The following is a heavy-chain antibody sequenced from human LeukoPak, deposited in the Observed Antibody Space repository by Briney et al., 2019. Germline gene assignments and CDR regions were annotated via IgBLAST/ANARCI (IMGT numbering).Heavy chain of an antibody. Sequence: SQTLSLTCAISGDSVSSNSAAWNWIRQSPSRGLEWLGRTYYRSKWYNDYAVSVKSRITINPDTSKNQFSLQLNSVTPEDTAVYYCARDLGPVRGVIISNWFDPWGQGTLVTVSS. J-gene: IGHJ5*02. D-gene: IGHD3-10*01. CDR3: ARDLGPVRGVIISNWFDP. CDR1: GDSVSSNSAA. V-gene: IGHV6-1*01. CDR2: TYYRSKWYN.